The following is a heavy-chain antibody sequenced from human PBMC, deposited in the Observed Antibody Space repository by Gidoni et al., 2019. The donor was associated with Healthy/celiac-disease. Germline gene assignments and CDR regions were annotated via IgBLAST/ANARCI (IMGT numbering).Heavy chain of an antibody. CDR2: ISGSGGST. D-gene: IGHD6-19*01. CDR3: AKVVRIAVAGYFDY. V-gene: IGHV3-23*01. CDR1: GFTFRSYA. J-gene: IGHJ4*02. Sequence: EVQLLESGGGLVQPGGSLRLSCAASGFTFRSYAMSWVRQAPGKGLDWVPDISGSGGSTYYADSVKGRFTISRDNSKNTLYLQMNSRRAEDTAVYYCAKVVRIAVAGYFDYWGQGTLVTVSS.